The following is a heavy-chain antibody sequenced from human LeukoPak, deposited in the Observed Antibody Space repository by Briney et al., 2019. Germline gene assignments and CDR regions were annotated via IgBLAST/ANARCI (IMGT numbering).Heavy chain of an antibody. D-gene: IGHD3-10*01. CDR1: GCTFSSYG. CDR2: ISYDGSNK. J-gene: IGHJ4*02. CDR3: AKGLWFGEPLGGY. V-gene: IGHV3-30*18. Sequence: PGRSLRLSCAASGCTFSSYGMHWVRQAPGKGLEWVAVISYDGSNKYYADSVKGRFTISRDNSKNTLYLQMNSLRAEDTAVYYCAKGLWFGEPLGGYWGQGTLVTVSS.